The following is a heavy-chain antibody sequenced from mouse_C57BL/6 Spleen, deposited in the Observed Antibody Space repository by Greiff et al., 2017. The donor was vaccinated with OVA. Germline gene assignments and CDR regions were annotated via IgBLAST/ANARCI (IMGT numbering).Heavy chain of an antibody. Sequence: QVQLKESGAELVRPGASVTLSCKASGYTFTDYEMHWVKQTPVHGLEWIGAIDPETGGTAYNQKFKGKAILTADKSSSTAYMELRSLTSEDSAVYYWTRGGAQATPLAYWGQGTLVSVSA. CDR2: IDPETGGT. J-gene: IGHJ3*01. CDR1: GYTFTDYE. CDR3: TRGGAQATPLAY. V-gene: IGHV1-15*01. D-gene: IGHD3-2*02.